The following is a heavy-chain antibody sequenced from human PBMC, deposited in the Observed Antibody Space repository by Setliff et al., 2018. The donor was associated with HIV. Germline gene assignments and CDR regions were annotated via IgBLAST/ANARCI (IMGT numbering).Heavy chain of an antibody. CDR3: ARRGRQQSDAFDI. D-gene: IGHD6-13*01. Sequence: ASVKVSCKTSGYTFTGYYIHWVRQAPGQGLEWMGRINPNSGDTNYAQKFQGRVTMTRDTSISTAYMELSRLRSDDTAVYYCARRGRQQSDAFDIWGQGTMVTVSS. CDR2: INPNSGDT. CDR1: GYTFTGYY. J-gene: IGHJ3*02. V-gene: IGHV1-2*06.